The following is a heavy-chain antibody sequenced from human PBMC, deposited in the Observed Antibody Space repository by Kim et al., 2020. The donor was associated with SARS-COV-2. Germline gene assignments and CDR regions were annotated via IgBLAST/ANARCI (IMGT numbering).Heavy chain of an antibody. CDR3: VREWGSVVTPEL. CDR1: GFSLSSGGYY. J-gene: IGHJ4*02. V-gene: IGHV4-30-4*01. CDR2: INYRGRS. D-gene: IGHD2-21*02. Sequence: SETLSLTCSVSGFSLSSGGYYWSWIRQTPGKGLEWMGYINYRGRSFYNPSLNRRVSISLDTSKNSFSLRLTSMTDADTAVYYCVREWGSVVTPELWGQGT.